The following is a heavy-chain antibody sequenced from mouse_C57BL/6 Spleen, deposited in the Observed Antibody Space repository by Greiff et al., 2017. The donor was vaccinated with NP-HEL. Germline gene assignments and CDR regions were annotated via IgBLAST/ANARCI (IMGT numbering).Heavy chain of an antibody. J-gene: IGHJ2*01. CDR3: TRDRGNYGNLDY. CDR2: ISSGGDYI. D-gene: IGHD2-1*01. V-gene: IGHV5-9-1*02. CDR1: GFTFSSYA. Sequence: DVHLVESGEGLVKPGGSLKLSCAASGFTFSSYAMSWVRQTPEKRLEWVAYISSGGDYIYYADTVKGRFTISRDNARNTLYLQMSSLKSEDTAMYYCTRDRGNYGNLDYWGQGTTLTVSS.